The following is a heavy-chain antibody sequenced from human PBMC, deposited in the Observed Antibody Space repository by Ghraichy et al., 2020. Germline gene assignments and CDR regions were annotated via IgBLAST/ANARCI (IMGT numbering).Heavy chain of an antibody. CDR1: GGSISSSSYY. CDR2: IYYSGST. CDR3: ARLFWGTEHYYDY. D-gene: IGHD3-16*01. J-gene: IGHJ4*02. Sequence: SETLSLTCTVSGGSISSSSYYWGWIRQPPGKGLEWMGSIYYSGSTYYNPSLKSRVTISVDTSKNQFSLKLSSVTAADTAVYYCARLFWGTEHYYDYWGQGTVVTVSS. V-gene: IGHV4-39*01.